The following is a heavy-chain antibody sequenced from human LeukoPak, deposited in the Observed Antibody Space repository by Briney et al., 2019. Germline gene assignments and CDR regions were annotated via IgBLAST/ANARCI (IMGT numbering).Heavy chain of an antibody. V-gene: IGHV3-21*01. CDR2: ISSSSSYI. Sequence: PGGSLRLSCAASGLTFSRYSMNWVRQAPGKGLEWVSSISSSSSYIYYADSVRGRFTISRDNAKNSLYLQMNSLRAEDTAVYYCARDFKRGYFDYWGQGTLVTVSS. CDR3: ARDFKRGYFDY. CDR1: GLTFSRYS. J-gene: IGHJ4*02. D-gene: IGHD3-10*01.